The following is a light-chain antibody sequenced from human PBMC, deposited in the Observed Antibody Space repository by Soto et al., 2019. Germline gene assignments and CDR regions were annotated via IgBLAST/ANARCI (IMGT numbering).Light chain of an antibody. CDR3: QQYGNSPRT. CDR1: QSVSSTY. J-gene: IGKJ1*01. Sequence: EIVFTQSPGTLSLSPGERATLSCRASQSVSSTYLAWYQQKPGQAPRLLIYGASSRATGIPDRFSGSGSGTAFTLTISRLEPEDFAVYYCQQYGNSPRTFGQGTTVDI. CDR2: GAS. V-gene: IGKV3-20*01.